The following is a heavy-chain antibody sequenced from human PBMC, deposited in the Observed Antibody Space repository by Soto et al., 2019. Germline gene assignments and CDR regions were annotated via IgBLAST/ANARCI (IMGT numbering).Heavy chain of an antibody. CDR1: GNKFSDYY. V-gene: IGHV1-2*02. J-gene: IGHJ6*02. D-gene: IGHD1-26*01. Sequence: GASVKVSCKASGNKFSDYYLQWVRQAPGQGLEWMGWINTQNGDTVYAQKCQGRVTMTRDTSISTTYLELSRLTSDATAVYLCERDRRSVVGAGGSWFYYYGVDVWGQGTTVTVSS. CDR2: INTQNGDT. CDR3: ERDRRSVVGAGGSWFYYYGVDV.